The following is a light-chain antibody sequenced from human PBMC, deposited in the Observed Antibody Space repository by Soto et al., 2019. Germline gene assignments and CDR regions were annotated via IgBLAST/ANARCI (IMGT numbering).Light chain of an antibody. CDR2: GAS. CDR1: QSVYSN. CDR3: QQYXSWPLT. V-gene: IGKV3-15*01. Sequence: ETVMTQSPATLSVSPGERATLSCRASQSVYSNLAWYQQKPGQAPRLLIYGASTRATGLPARFSGSGSGTEFTLTISSLQSEDFAVYYCQQYXSWPLTFGGGTKVEI. J-gene: IGKJ4*01.